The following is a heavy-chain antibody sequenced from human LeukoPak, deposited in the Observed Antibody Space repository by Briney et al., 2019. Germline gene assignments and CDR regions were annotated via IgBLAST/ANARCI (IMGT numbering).Heavy chain of an antibody. Sequence: PGGSLRLSCVASGFAFSDYWMNWVRQSPGKGLEWVSSIHSSSSHIFYADSVKGRFTISRDNAKQSLYLQMNSLRADDTAIYYCARDLEAAGIYGMDVWGRGTTVTVSS. CDR1: GFAFSDYW. J-gene: IGHJ6*02. CDR2: IHSSSSHI. CDR3: ARDLEAAGIYGMDV. V-gene: IGHV3-21*01. D-gene: IGHD6-13*01.